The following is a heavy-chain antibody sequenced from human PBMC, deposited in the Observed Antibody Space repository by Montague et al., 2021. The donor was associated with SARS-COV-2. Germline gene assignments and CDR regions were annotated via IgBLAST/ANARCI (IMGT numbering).Heavy chain of an antibody. J-gene: IGHJ6*02. CDR3: ARQFPVQGLRYSYYGMDV. CDR1: GDNVSSNSAA. CDR2: TYYKSKWYN. Sequence: CAISGDNVSSNSAAWNWIRQSPSRGLEWLGRTYYKSKWYNDYALXVKXRITINPDTSKNRFSLQLNSVTPEDAAVYYCARQFPVQGLRYSYYGMDVWSQGTTVTVSS. V-gene: IGHV6-1*01. D-gene: IGHD4-11*01.